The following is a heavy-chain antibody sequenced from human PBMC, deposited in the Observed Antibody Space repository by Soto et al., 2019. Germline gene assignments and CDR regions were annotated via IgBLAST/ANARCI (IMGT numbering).Heavy chain of an antibody. CDR2: INHSGST. D-gene: IGHD6-13*01. V-gene: IGHV4-34*01. CDR3: ARGRRQQLVRSQYNWFDP. J-gene: IGHJ5*02. CDR1: GGSFSDYY. Sequence: SETLSLTCAVYGGSFSDYYWSWIRQPPGKGLEWIGEINHSGSTNYNPSFKSRVTISVDTSKNQFPLKLSSVTTADTAVYYCARGRRQQLVRSQYNWFDPWGQGTLVNVSS.